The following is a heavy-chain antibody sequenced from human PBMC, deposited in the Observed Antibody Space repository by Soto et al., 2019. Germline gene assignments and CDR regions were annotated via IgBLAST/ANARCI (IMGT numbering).Heavy chain of an antibody. V-gene: IGHV3-23*01. CDR2: ISGSGDST. D-gene: IGHD1-26*01. CDR3: ARRGSGSYYDY. Sequence: EVQLLESGGGLVQPGGSLRLSCAASGFTFSSYAMRWVRQAPVKGLEWVSAISGSGDSTYYADSVKGRFTISRDNSKNTLYLQMNSLRAEDTAVYYCARRGSGSYYDYWRQGTLVTVSS. J-gene: IGHJ4*02. CDR1: GFTFSSYA.